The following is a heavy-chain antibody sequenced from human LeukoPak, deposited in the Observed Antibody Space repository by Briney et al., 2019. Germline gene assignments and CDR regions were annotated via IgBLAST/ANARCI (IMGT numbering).Heavy chain of an antibody. J-gene: IGHJ4*02. Sequence: GGSLRLSCAASGFTFSNYGLHWVRQAPGKGLEWVAVIWYDGSNKYYADSVKGRITISRDNSKNTLYLQMNSLGAEDTAVYYCARPLGIAVAGTSFDYWGQGTLVTVSS. CDR1: GFTFSNYG. V-gene: IGHV3-33*01. CDR3: ARPLGIAVAGTSFDY. CDR2: IWYDGSNK. D-gene: IGHD6-19*01.